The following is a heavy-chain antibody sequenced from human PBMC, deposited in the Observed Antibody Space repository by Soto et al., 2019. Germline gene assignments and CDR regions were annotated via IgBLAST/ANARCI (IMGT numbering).Heavy chain of an antibody. J-gene: IGHJ3*02. CDR3: AREPYCSGGSCPQADAFDI. CDR1: GYSFTSYY. CDR2: INPSGGST. V-gene: IGHV1-46*01. D-gene: IGHD2-15*01. Sequence: ASVKVSCKASGYSFTSYYMHWVRQAPGQGLEWMGIINPSGGSTSYAQKFQGRVTMTRDTSTSTVYMELSSLRSEDTAVYYCAREPYCSGGSCPQADAFDIWGQGTMVTVSS.